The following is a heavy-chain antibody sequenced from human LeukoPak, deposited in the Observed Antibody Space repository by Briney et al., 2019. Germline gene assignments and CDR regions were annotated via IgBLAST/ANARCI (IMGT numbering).Heavy chain of an antibody. Sequence: GSVRLSCAVSGITLSNYGMSWVRQAPGKGLEWVAGVSDSGGRTNYADSVKGRFTISRDNSKNTLYLQMNSLRAEDTAVYFCAKRGVVIRVILVGFHREAYYFDSWGQGVVVTVSS. D-gene: IGHD3-10*01. CDR2: VSDSGGRT. CDR3: AKRGVVIRVILVGFHREAYYFDS. CDR1: GITLSNYG. V-gene: IGHV3-23*01. J-gene: IGHJ4*02.